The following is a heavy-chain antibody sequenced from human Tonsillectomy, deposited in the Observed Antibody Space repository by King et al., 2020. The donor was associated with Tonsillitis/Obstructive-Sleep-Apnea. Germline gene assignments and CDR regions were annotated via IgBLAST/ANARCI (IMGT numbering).Heavy chain of an antibody. CDR1: GFTFSSYG. Sequence: VQLVESGGGVVQPGRSLRLSCAASGFTFSSYGMHWVRQAPGKGLEWVAVIWYDGSNKYYAASVKGRFTISRDNSKNTLYLQMNSLRAEDTAVYYCARGITAATLNYHYGMDVWGQGTPVTVSS. CDR2: IWYDGSNK. J-gene: IGHJ6*02. D-gene: IGHD1-7*01. V-gene: IGHV3-33*01. CDR3: ARGITAATLNYHYGMDV.